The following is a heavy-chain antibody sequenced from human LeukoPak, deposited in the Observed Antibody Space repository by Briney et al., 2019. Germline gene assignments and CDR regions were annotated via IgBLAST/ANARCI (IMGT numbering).Heavy chain of an antibody. D-gene: IGHD5-18*01. J-gene: IGHJ6*03. Sequence: KSSETLSLTCAVYGGSFSGYYWSWLRQPPGKGMEWVGEINHSGSSNYNPSLKSRVTTSVDKSKNQFSLKLSSVTAADTAVYYCARLGVDTAMVTERYYYYYMDVWGKGTTVTISS. CDR2: INHSGSS. V-gene: IGHV4-34*01. CDR1: GGSFSGYY. CDR3: ARLGVDTAMVTERYYYYYMDV.